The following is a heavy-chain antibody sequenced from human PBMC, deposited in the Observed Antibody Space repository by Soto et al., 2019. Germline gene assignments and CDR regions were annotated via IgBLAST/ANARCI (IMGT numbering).Heavy chain of an antibody. CDR1: GFSLNTRGMC. CDR3: ARIRNSGYFYDT. D-gene: IGHD3-22*01. Sequence: SGPTLVNPTQTLTLTCTFSGFSLNTRGMCVSWIRQPPGEALEWLALIDWEDDKYYSTSLKTRLTISKDTSKNQVVLTMTDMYPVDTATYYCARIRNSGYFYDTWGQGTLVTVSS. V-gene: IGHV2-70*13. J-gene: IGHJ5*02. CDR2: IDWEDDK.